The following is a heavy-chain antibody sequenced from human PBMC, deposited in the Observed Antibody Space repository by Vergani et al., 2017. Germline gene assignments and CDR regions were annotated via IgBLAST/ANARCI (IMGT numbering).Heavy chain of an antibody. V-gene: IGHV3-23*01. CDR2: ISGSVGST. Sequence: EVQLLESGGGLVQPGGSLRLSCAASGFPFSSYAMSWVRQAPGKGLEWVSAISGSVGSTYYADSVKGRFTISRDNSKNTLYLQMNSLRAEDTAVYYCASRGGGVDLEDAFDIWGQGTMVTVSS. J-gene: IGHJ3*02. CDR1: GFPFSSYA. D-gene: IGHD5-24*01. CDR3: ASRGGGVDLEDAFDI.